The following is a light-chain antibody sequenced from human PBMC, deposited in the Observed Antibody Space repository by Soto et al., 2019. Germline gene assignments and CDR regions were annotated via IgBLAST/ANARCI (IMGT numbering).Light chain of an antibody. V-gene: IGLV2-14*01. CDR3: SSYTSSTTNV. J-gene: IGLJ1*01. CDR1: SSDIGGHNF. Sequence: QSALTQPASVSGSPGQSITISCTGTSSDIGGHNFVSWYQQHPGKAPKLMIFEVSKRPSGVSNRFSGSKSGNTASLTISGLQAEDEADYYCSSYTSSTTNVFGTGTKLT. CDR2: EVS.